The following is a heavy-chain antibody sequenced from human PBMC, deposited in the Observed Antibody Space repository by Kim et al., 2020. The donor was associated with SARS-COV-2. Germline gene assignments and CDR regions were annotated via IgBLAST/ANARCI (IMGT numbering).Heavy chain of an antibody. Sequence: ADSVKGRFIISRDNAMNSMYLQMSSLRDKDTAVYYCARGYSSASGRAFGIWGQGTMVTVSS. V-gene: IGHV3-48*02. J-gene: IGHJ3*02. CDR3: ARGYSSASGRAFGI. D-gene: IGHD6-6*01.